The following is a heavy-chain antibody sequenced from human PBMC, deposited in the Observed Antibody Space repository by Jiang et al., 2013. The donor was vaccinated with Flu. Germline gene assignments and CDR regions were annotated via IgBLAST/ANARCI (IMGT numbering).Heavy chain of an antibody. V-gene: IGHV1-46*01. CDR1: YY. CDR2: INPSGGST. J-gene: IGHJ6*03. Sequence: YYMHWVRQAPGQGLEWMGIINPSGGSTSYAQKFQGRVTMTRDTSTSTVYMELSSLRSEDTAVYYCARDRGVTTNYYYYMDVWGKGTTVTVSS. CDR3: ARDRGVTTNYYYYMDV. D-gene: IGHD4-11*01.